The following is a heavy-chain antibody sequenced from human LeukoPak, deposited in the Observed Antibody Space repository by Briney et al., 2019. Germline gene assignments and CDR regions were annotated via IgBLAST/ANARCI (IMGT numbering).Heavy chain of an antibody. CDR2: INPNNGDT. CDR1: RYIFTDYF. D-gene: IGHD5-24*01. J-gene: IGHJ4*02. CDR3: ARDPRDGYNCPFDY. Sequence: GASVKVSCKASRYIFTDYFIHWVRQAPGQGLEWMGWINPNNGDTNYAQNFQGRVTMTRDTSITTAYMELTSLKSDDTAVYHCARDPRDGYNCPFDYWGQGTLVTVSS. V-gene: IGHV1-2*02.